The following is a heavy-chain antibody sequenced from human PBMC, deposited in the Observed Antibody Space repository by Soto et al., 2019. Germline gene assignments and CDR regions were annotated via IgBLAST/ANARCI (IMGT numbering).Heavy chain of an antibody. J-gene: IGHJ5*02. CDR1: GGSISSYY. CDR3: ARGDYYEFWSGYLPTSP. V-gene: IGHV4-59*01. Sequence: SQTLSLTCTVSGGSISSYYWSWIRQPPGKGLEWIGYIYYSGSTNYNPSLKSRVTISVDTSKNQFSLKLSSVTAADTAVYYCARGDYYEFWSGYLPTSPCCKGTLVTGSS. CDR2: IYYSGST. D-gene: IGHD3-3*01.